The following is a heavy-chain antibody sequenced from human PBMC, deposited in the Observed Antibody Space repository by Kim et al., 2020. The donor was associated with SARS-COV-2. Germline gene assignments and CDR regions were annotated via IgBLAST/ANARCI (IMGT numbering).Heavy chain of an antibody. CDR3: ARDQRPYYYDSSGYYWAPVYAFDI. J-gene: IGHJ3*02. Sequence: GGSLRLSCAASGFTFSSYSMNWVRQAPGKGLEWVSSISSSSSYIYYADSVKGRFTISRDNAKNSLYLQMNSLRAEDTAVYYCARDQRPYYYDSSGYYWAPVYAFDIWGQGTMVTVSS. CDR2: ISSSSSYI. CDR1: GFTFSSYS. V-gene: IGHV3-21*01. D-gene: IGHD3-22*01.